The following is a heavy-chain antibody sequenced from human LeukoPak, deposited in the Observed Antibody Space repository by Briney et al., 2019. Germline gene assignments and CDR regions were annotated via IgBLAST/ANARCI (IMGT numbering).Heavy chain of an antibody. CDR1: GFTFDDYG. CDR3: ARDLVAGTTTGAFDI. Sequence: GGSLRLSCAASGFTFDDYGMRWVRQAPGKGLEWVSGINWNGGSTGYADSVKGRFTISRDNAKNSLYLQMNSLRAEDTALYYSARDLVAGTTTGAFDIWGQGTMVTVSS. V-gene: IGHV3-20*04. D-gene: IGHD6-19*01. J-gene: IGHJ3*02. CDR2: INWNGGST.